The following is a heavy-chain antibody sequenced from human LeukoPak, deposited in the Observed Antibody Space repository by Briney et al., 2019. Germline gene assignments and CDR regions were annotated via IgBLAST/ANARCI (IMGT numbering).Heavy chain of an antibody. V-gene: IGHV4-39*07. CDR3: ARDITVSFYNWFDP. J-gene: IGHJ5*02. CDR1: GGSISSGPYY. D-gene: IGHD3-10*01. Sequence: PSETLSLTCTVSGGSISSGPYYWGWIRQPPGKGLEWIGEIKHSGSTNYNPSLKSRVTISVDTSKNQFSLKLSSVTAADTAVYYCARDITVSFYNWFDPWGQGTLVTVSS. CDR2: IKHSGST.